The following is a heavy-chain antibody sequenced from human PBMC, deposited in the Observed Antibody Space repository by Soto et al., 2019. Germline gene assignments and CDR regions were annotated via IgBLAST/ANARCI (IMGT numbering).Heavy chain of an antibody. CDR1: GVGFSTSW. CDR3: STYDYVWGTYRVRWAY. CDR2: ILRKNDGGTT. V-gene: IGHV3-15*01. J-gene: IGHJ4*02. D-gene: IGHD3-16*02. Sequence: EVQLVESGGGLVPPGGSLRLSCAASGVGFSTSWMSWVRQAPGKGLEWVGRILRKNDGGTTDYHAPGKGRFIISRDDSKNELYLQMNSLKTEDTAVYYCSTYDYVWGTYRVRWAYWGQGTLVTVSS.